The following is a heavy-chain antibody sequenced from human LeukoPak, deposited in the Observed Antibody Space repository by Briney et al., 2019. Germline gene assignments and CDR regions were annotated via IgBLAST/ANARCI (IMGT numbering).Heavy chain of an antibody. CDR3: ARTYAYDATGDRGH. V-gene: IGHV3-7*01. D-gene: IGHD3-16*01. Sequence: GGSLRLSCAASGFTFSSYGMHWVRQAPGKGLQWVANINPDGSEKYYVDSVKGRFTISRDNAKNSLYLQMNSLRAEDTAVYYCARTYAYDATGDRGHWGQGTLVTVSS. CDR2: INPDGSEK. J-gene: IGHJ4*02. CDR1: GFTFSSYG.